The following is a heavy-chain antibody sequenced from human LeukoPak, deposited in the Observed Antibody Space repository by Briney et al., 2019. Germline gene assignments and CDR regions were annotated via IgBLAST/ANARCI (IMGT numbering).Heavy chain of an antibody. CDR1: GYTFTSYD. D-gene: IGHD1-1*01. CDR2: MRSHSGNA. J-gene: IGHJ5*02. Sequence: ASVKVSCKASGYTFTSYDINWVRQATGQGLEWVGRMRSHSGNAAYAQKFQGRITITRNSSITTAYMELSSLRSEDTAVYYCARGNSADHWGQGTLVTVSS. CDR3: ARGNSADH. V-gene: IGHV1-8*03.